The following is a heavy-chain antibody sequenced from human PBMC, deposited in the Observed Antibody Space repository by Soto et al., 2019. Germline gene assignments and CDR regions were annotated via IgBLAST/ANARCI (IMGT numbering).Heavy chain of an antibody. CDR3: AHRRTGYFDY. CDR2: IYWDDDK. CDR1: GFSLSTSRVG. J-gene: IGHJ4*02. Sequence: QITLKESGPTLVKPTQTLTLTCTFSGFSLSTSRVGVGWIRQPPGKALEWLALIYWDDDKSYSPSLKSRLTITKDTSKNQVVLRMTNMDPVDTATYYCAHRRTGYFDYWGQGTLVTVSS. V-gene: IGHV2-5*02. D-gene: IGHD3-10*01.